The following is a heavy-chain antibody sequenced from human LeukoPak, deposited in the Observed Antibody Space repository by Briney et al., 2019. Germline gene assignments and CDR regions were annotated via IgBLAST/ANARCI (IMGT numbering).Heavy chain of an antibody. Sequence: PGGSLRLSCATSRFTFSNYAMHWVRQAPGKGLEWVAVISYDGSNKYYADSVKGRFTISRDNSKNTLYLQMNSLKAEDTAVYYCARESSGYSSSWTDGFDYWGQGTLVTVSS. CDR2: ISYDGSNK. J-gene: IGHJ4*02. CDR3: ARESSGYSSSWTDGFDY. D-gene: IGHD6-13*01. CDR1: RFTFSNYA. V-gene: IGHV3-30*04.